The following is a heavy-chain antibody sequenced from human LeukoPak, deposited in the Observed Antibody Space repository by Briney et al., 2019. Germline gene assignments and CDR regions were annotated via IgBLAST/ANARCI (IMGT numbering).Heavy chain of an antibody. V-gene: IGHV3-74*01. CDR1: GFTFSSYW. J-gene: IGHJ6*03. CDR2: INSDGSST. CDR3: ARDVGPGFLRYFDWLTYYYYMDV. Sequence: GGSLRLSCAASGFTFSSYWMHWVRQAPGKGLVWVSRINSDGSSTSYADSVKGRFTISRDNAKNTLYLQMNSLRAEETAVYYCARDVGPGFLRYFDWLTYYYYMDVWGKGTTVTVSS. D-gene: IGHD3-9*01.